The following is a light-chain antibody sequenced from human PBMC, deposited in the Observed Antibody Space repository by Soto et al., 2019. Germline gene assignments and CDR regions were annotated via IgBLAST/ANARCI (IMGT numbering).Light chain of an antibody. CDR1: QSISSW. J-gene: IGKJ4*01. Sequence: DIQMTQSPSTLSASVGDRVTITCRASQSISSWLAWYQQKPEKAPKLLIYKASNLQSGVPSRFSGSGSRTEFTLTISSLQPDDLATYYCQQYNSYPLTFGGGTKVEIK. CDR2: KAS. CDR3: QQYNSYPLT. V-gene: IGKV1-5*03.